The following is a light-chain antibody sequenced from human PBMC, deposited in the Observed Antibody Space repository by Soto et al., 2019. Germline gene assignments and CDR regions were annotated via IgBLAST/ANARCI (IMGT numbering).Light chain of an antibody. CDR3: QQYDNWALT. CDR2: GAS. CDR1: QSVYSN. Sequence: TLSVSPGERATLSCRASQSVYSNLAWYQQKPGQAPRFLIYGASTRATGIPARFSGSGSGTEFTLTISSLQSEDFAVYYCQQYDNWALTFGGGTKVDIK. J-gene: IGKJ4*01. V-gene: IGKV3-15*01.